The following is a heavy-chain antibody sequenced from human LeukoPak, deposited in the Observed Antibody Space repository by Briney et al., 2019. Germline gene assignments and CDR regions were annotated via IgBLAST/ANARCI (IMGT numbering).Heavy chain of an antibody. V-gene: IGHV4-34*01. CDR1: GGSFSGYY. CDR2: INHSGST. J-gene: IGHJ4*02. D-gene: IGHD6-13*01. Sequence: SETLSLTCAVYGGSFSGYYWSWIRQPPGKGLEWIGEINHSGSTNYNPSLKSRVTISVDTSKNQFSLKLSSVTAADTAVYYCARGLGIAAAGTFDYWGQGTLVAVSS. CDR3: ARGLGIAAAGTFDY.